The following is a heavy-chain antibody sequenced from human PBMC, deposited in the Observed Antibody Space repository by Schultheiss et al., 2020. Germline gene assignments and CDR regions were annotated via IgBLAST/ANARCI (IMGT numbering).Heavy chain of an antibody. J-gene: IGHJ4*02. CDR3: ARDSLRVRAYSQEPGSLDY. CDR2: ISYDGSNK. Sequence: GGSLRLSCAASGFTFSSYAMHWVRQAPGKGLEWVAVISYDGSNKYYADSVKGRFTISRDNSKNTLYLQMNSLRAEDTAVYYCARDSLRVRAYSQEPGSLDYWGQGTLVTVYS. V-gene: IGHV3-30-3*01. D-gene: IGHD3-10*01. CDR1: GFTFSSYA.